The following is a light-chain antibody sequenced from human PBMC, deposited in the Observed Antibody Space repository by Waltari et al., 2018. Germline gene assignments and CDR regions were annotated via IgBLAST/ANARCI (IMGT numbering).Light chain of an antibody. V-gene: IGLV3-1*01. Sequence: SELTQPPSVSVSPGQTASITCSGDTLGNSNACWYQHRPGQSPVLVVYQSTNRPSGIPGRFSASESGNTATLTISGTPAMDEADYYCQAWDSSTAVVFGGGTKLTVL. CDR1: TLGNSN. CDR2: QST. J-gene: IGLJ2*01. CDR3: QAWDSSTAVV.